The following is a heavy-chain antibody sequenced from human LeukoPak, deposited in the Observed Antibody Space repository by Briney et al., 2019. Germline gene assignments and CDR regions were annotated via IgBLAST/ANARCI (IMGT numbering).Heavy chain of an antibody. J-gene: IGHJ4*02. Sequence: SQTLSLTCAVSGDTVSSNRAAWNWIRQSPSRGLEWLGRTYYRSKWSNDYALSERSRITINPDTSKNQFSLQLKFVTPEDTAVYYCARLVGDQVVYWGQGTLVTVSS. CDR1: GDTVSSNRAA. V-gene: IGHV6-1*01. CDR3: ARLVGDQVVY. D-gene: IGHD2-2*01. CDR2: TYYRSKWSN.